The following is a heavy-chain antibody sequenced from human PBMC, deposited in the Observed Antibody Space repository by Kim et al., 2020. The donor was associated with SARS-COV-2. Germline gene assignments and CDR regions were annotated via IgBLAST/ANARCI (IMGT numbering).Heavy chain of an antibody. CDR3: AKDGPSSSCSH. J-gene: IGHJ4*02. Sequence: GGSLRLSCAASGFTFSSYGMHWVRQAPGKGLEWVAVISYDGSNKYYADSVKGRFTISRDNSKNTLYLQMNSLRAEDTAVYYCAKDGPSSSCSHWGQGTLVTVSS. CDR2: ISYDGSNK. CDR1: GFTFSSYG. V-gene: IGHV3-30*18. D-gene: IGHD6-13*01.